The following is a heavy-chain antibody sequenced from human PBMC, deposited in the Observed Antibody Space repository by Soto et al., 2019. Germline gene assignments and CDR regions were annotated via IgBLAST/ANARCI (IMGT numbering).Heavy chain of an antibody. CDR3: ARDVSGDYVGHFFDY. CDR1: GFTFGDYY. CDR2: ISSSSSYT. V-gene: IGHV3-11*06. D-gene: IGHD4-17*01. J-gene: IGHJ4*02. Sequence: QEQLVESGGGLVKPGGSLRLSYAASGFTFGDYYMSWMRQAPGKGLEWVSYISSSSSYTNYADSVKGRFTISRDNAKNSLYLQMNSLRAEDTAVYYCARDVSGDYVGHFFDYWGQGTLVTVSS.